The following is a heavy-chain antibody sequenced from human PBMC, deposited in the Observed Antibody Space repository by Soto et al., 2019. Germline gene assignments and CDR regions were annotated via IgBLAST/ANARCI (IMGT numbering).Heavy chain of an antibody. CDR2: ISYRGSPI. CDR1: GFTFSGYE. V-gene: IGHV3-48*03. CDR3: ARVYGDPLIDAYDL. J-gene: IGHJ3*01. D-gene: IGHD4-17*01. Sequence: EVQLVESGGGLVQPGGSLRLSCAGYGFTFSGYEMTWVRQAPGKGLEWVSHISYRGSPIYYADSVKGRFTISRDNAHNSVYLRMNSLRGDDTAVYYCARVYGDPLIDAYDLWGQGTMVTVSS.